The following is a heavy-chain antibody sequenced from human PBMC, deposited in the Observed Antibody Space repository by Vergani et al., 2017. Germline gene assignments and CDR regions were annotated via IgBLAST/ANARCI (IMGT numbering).Heavy chain of an antibody. Sequence: EVQLVESGGGLVKPGGSLRLSCAASGFTFSSYSMNWVRQAPGKGLEWVSSISSSSSYIYYADSLKGRFTISRDNAKNSLYLQMNSLRAEDTAVYYCARDMIYYDILTGPADYYGMDVWGQGTTVTVSS. D-gene: IGHD3-9*01. CDR1: GFTFSSYS. V-gene: IGHV3-21*01. CDR3: ARDMIYYDILTGPADYYGMDV. J-gene: IGHJ6*02. CDR2: ISSSSSYI.